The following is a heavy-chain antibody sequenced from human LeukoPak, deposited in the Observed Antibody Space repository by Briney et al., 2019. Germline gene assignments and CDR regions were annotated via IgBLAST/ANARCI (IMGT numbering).Heavy chain of an antibody. CDR3: ARVMIVVPHDAFDI. J-gene: IGHJ3*02. CDR2: IYSGGST. CDR1: GFTVSSNY. D-gene: IGHD3-22*01. Sequence: GGSLRLSCAASGFTVSSNYMSWVRQVPGKGLEWVSVIYSGGSTYYADSVKGRFTISRDNSKNTLYLQMNSLRAEDTAVYYCARVMIVVPHDAFDIWGQGTMVTVSS. V-gene: IGHV3-66*01.